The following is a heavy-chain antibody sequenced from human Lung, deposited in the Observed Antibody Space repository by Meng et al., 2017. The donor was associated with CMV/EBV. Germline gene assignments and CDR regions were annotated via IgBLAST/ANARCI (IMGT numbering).Heavy chain of an antibody. V-gene: IGHV3-21*01. J-gene: IGHJ5*02. Sequence: ESLKISCAASGFTFSSYSMNWVRQAPGKGLEWVSSISSSSSYIYYADSVKGRFTISRDNAKNSLYLQMNSLRAEDTAVYYCATSRGSGRYRIGWFDPWGQGTXVTVSS. CDR2: ISSSSSYI. CDR1: GFTFSSYS. D-gene: IGHD6-19*01. CDR3: ATSRGSGRYRIGWFDP.